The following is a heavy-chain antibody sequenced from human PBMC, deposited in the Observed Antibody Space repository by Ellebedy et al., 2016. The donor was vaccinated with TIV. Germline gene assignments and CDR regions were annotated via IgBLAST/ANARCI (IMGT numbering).Heavy chain of an antibody. V-gene: IGHV4-34*01. CDR1: GGSFSGYY. J-gene: IGHJ6*02. CDR2: INHSGST. Sequence: MPSETLSLTCAVYGGSFSGYYWSWIRQPPGKGLEWIGEINHSGSTNYNPSLKSRVTISVDTSKNQFSLKLSSVTAADTAVYYCARAGGIAAAGTYYYYGMDVWGQGTTVTVSS. CDR3: ARAGGIAAAGTYYYYGMDV. D-gene: IGHD6-13*01.